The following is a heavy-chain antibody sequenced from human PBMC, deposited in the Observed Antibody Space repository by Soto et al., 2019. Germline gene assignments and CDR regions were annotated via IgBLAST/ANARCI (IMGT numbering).Heavy chain of an antibody. J-gene: IGHJ2*01. D-gene: IGHD3-9*01. V-gene: IGHV4-34*01. CDR1: GGSFSGYY. CDR3: ERESHDILTGPPWVWYFDL. Sequence: QVQLQQWGAGPLRPLETLSLTCGVSGGSFSGYYWAWIRQSPGKGLEWIGEINDRGSINYNPSLKSRVSTSVDTSKNHYSLKLRSVTAADTAVYYCERESHDILTGPPWVWYFDLWGRGTLVTVSS. CDR2: INDRGSI.